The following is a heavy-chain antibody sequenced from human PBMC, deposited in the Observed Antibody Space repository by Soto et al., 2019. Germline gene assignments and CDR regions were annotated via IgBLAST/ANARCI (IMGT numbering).Heavy chain of an antibody. J-gene: IGHJ4*02. CDR3: AGDHELAVAGTGY. Sequence: QLQLQESGPGLVKPSETLSLTCTVSGGSISSSSYYWGWIRQPPGKGLEWIGSIYYSGSTYYNPSLKSRVTISVDTSKNQFSLKLSSVTAADTAVYYCAGDHELAVAGTGYWGQGTLVTVSS. CDR2: IYYSGST. CDR1: GGSISSSSYY. V-gene: IGHV4-39*01. D-gene: IGHD6-19*01.